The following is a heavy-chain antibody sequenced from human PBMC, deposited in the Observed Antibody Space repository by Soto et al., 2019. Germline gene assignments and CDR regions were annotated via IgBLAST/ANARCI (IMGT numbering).Heavy chain of an antibody. CDR1: GYNFANYW. CDR3: AAGYTTGPDAFDI. Sequence: GESLKISCKGSGYNFANYWIGWVRQMPGKGLEWMGMIFPGDYDTKNSPSLQGQITMSVDKSDSSAYLQWRSLKASDTAMYYCAAGYTTGPDAFDIWGQGTMVTVS. CDR2: IFPGDYDT. D-gene: IGHD6-13*01. J-gene: IGHJ3*02. V-gene: IGHV5-51*01.